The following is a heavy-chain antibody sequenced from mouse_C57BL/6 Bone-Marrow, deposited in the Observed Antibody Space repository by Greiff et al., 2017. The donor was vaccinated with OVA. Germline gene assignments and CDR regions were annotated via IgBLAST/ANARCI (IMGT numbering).Heavy chain of an antibody. CDR1: GFSLTSYA. CDR2: IWTGGGT. J-gene: IGHJ1*03. D-gene: IGHD2-4*01. Sequence: VKVVESGPGLVAPSQSLSITCTVSGFSLTSYAISWVRQPPGKGLEWLGVIWTGGGTNYNSALKSRLSISKDNSKSQVFLKMNSLQTDDTARYYCARNDDYDVHWYFDVWGTGTTVTVSS. V-gene: IGHV2-9-1*01. CDR3: ARNDDYDVHWYFDV.